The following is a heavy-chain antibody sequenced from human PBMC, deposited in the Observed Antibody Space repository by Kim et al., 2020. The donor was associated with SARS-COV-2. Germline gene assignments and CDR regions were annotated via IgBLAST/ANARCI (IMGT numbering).Heavy chain of an antibody. Sequence: ASVKVSCKASGYTFTGYYMHWVRQAPGQGLEWMGWINPNSGGTNYAQKFQGRVTMTRDTSISTAYMELSRLRSDDTAVYYCAREAVVVVPAAIFRPEKNYYYYMDVWGKGTTVTVSS. J-gene: IGHJ6*03. D-gene: IGHD2-2*02. CDR2: INPNSGGT. CDR3: AREAVVVVPAAIFRPEKNYYYYMDV. CDR1: GYTFTGYY. V-gene: IGHV1-2*02.